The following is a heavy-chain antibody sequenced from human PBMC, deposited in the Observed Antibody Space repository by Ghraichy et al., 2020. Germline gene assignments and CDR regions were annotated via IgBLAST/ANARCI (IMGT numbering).Heavy chain of an antibody. J-gene: IGHJ4*02. V-gene: IGHV1-18*01. D-gene: IGHD1-14*01. CDR2: IGAYNGNT. CDR1: GFTFTTYG. CDR3: AKDDDHTVDY. Sequence: ASVKVSCKASGFTFTTYGFVWVRQAPGQGLEWMGWIGAYNGNTNYAQKLQGRVTMTTDASTSTAYMELRSLRSDDTAVYYCAKDDDHTVDYWGQGTTVTVSS.